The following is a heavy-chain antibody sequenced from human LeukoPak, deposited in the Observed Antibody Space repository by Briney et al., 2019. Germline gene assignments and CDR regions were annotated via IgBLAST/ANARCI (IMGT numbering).Heavy chain of an antibody. D-gene: IGHD3-9*01. CDR1: GFTFNSYW. Sequence: GGSLRLSCAASGFTFNSYWMSWVRQAPGKGLEWVANIKKDGSEKNYVDSVKGRFTISRDNAKNTLYLQMNSLRAEDTAVYYCARDLYYDILTGHYYYYYMDVWGKGTTVTVSS. J-gene: IGHJ6*03. V-gene: IGHV3-7*01. CDR2: IKKDGSEK. CDR3: ARDLYYDILTGHYYYYYMDV.